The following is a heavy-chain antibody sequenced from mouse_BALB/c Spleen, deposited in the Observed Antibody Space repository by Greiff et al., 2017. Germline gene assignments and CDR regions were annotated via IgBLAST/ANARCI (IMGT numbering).Heavy chain of an antibody. CDR1: GFTFSSYT. CDR3: ARQWRYDRECYFDY. J-gene: IGHJ2*01. D-gene: IGHD2-14*01. V-gene: IGHV5-12-1*01. CDR2: ISSGGGST. Sequence: EVKLMESGGGLVKPGGSLKLSCAASGFTFSSYTMSWVRQTPEKRLEWVAYISSGGGSTYYPDTVKGRFTISRDNAKNTLYLQMSSLKSEDTAMYYCARQWRYDRECYFDYWGQGTTLTVSS.